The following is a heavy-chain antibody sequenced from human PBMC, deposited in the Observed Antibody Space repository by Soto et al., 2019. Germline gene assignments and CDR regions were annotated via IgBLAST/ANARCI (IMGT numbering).Heavy chain of an antibody. V-gene: IGHV1-46*01. J-gene: IGHJ6*02. Sequence: QVQLVQSGAEVRKPGASVRVSCKAAGYTFSITYLHWLRQAPGPGLEWLGLVYPSGGGTNYKESFKGTLNITRDTSTSTVYMDLSRLTSEDTAIYYCARGYCSGGNCYNGLDVWGQGTTVTVSS. CDR3: ARGYCSGGNCYNGLDV. CDR2: VYPSGGGT. CDR1: GYTFSITY. D-gene: IGHD2-15*01.